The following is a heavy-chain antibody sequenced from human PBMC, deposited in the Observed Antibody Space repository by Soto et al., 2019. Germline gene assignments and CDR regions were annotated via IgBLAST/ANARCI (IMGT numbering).Heavy chain of an antibody. CDR2: INDRGSI. J-gene: IGHJ2*01. CDR3: ARESHDILTGPPWVWYFDL. Sequence: QVQLQQWGAGPLRPLETLSLTCGVSGGSFSGYYWAWIHQSPGKGLEWIGEINDRGSINYNPSLKSRVSISLDTSKNHYSLNLRSVTAADTAVYYCARESHDILTGPPWVWYFDLWGRGTLVTVSS. D-gene: IGHD3-9*01. V-gene: IGHV4-34*01. CDR1: GGSFSGYY.